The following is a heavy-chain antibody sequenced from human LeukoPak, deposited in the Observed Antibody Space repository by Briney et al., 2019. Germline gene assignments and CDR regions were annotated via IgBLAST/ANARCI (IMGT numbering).Heavy chain of an antibody. D-gene: IGHD3-22*01. J-gene: IGHJ4*02. Sequence: GGSLRLSCAASGFTFSSYSMNWVRQAPGKGLEWVSYISSSSSTIYYADSVKGRFTISRDNAKNSLYLQMNSLRAEDTAVYYCARAAFGIYYDSSGYYWGQGTLVTVSS. CDR2: ISSSSSTI. CDR3: ARAAFGIYYDSSGYY. CDR1: GFTFSSYS. V-gene: IGHV3-48*04.